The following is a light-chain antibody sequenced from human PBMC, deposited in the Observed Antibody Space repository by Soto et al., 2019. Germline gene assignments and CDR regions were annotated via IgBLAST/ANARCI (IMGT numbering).Light chain of an antibody. CDR2: GVS. Sequence: ELVLTQSPGTLSLSPGERATLSCRASQSITSNYLAWYQQKPGQTPRGVIHGVSSRATGIPDRFSGSGSGTDFPLTISRLEPEDFAVYYCQQYVRPPYTFGQGTKLEIK. CDR3: QQYVRPPYT. V-gene: IGKV3-20*01. J-gene: IGKJ2*01. CDR1: QSITSNY.